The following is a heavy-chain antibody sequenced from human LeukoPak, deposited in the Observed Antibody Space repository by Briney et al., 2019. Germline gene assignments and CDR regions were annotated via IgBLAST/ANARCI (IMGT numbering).Heavy chain of an antibody. CDR3: ARDRGTVISDY. D-gene: IGHD4-17*01. CDR2: IYTSGST. J-gene: IGHJ4*02. Sequence: SETLSLTCTVSGGSINSGSYYWSWIRQPAGKGLEWIGRIYTSGSTNYNPSLKSRVTISVDTTKNQFSLKLSSVTAADTAVYYCARDRGTVISDYWGQGTLVTVSS. CDR1: GGSINSGSYY. V-gene: IGHV4-61*02.